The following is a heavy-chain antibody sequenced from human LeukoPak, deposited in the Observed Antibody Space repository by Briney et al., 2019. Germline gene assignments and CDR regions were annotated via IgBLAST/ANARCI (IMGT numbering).Heavy chain of an antibody. D-gene: IGHD4-17*01. Sequence: GGSLRLSCAASGFTFSSYSMNWARQAPGKGLEWVSVIYSGGSTYYADSVKGRFTISRHNSKNTLYLQMNSLRAEDTAVYYCARDDYGDYEDWGQGTLVTVSS. CDR3: ARDDYGDYED. V-gene: IGHV3-53*04. CDR1: GFTFSSYS. J-gene: IGHJ4*02. CDR2: IYSGGST.